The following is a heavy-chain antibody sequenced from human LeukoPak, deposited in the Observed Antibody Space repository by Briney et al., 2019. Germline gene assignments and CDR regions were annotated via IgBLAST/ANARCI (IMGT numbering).Heavy chain of an antibody. CDR1: GYTFTGYY. Sequence: GASVKVSCTASGYTFTGYYMPWVRQAPGQGLEWMGWIIPNSGSTNYAQKFQGRVTMTTDTSISTAYMELSRLRSDDTAVYYCARDLEVAFDIWGQGTMVTVSS. CDR3: ARDLEVAFDI. J-gene: IGHJ3*02. D-gene: IGHD5-24*01. CDR2: IIPNSGST. V-gene: IGHV1-2*02.